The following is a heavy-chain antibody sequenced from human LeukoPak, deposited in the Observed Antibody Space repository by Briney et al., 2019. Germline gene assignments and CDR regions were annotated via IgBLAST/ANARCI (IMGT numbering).Heavy chain of an antibody. CDR3: ARAGNSGLFNLGGSWFDP. D-gene: IGHD6-19*01. J-gene: IGHJ5*02. CDR1: GFIFSDYY. Sequence: GGSLRLSCAASGFIFSDYYMGWIRQAPGRGLEWVSYITHSGSAMFYADSVKGRFTISRDNAKNSLYLQMNSLRADDTAVYYCARAGNSGLFNLGGSWFDPCGQGTVVTVSS. CDR2: ITHSGSAM. V-gene: IGHV3-11*04.